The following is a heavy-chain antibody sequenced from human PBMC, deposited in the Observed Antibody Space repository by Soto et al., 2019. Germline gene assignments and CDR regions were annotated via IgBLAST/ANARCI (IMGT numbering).Heavy chain of an antibody. CDR2: IWYDGSNK. V-gene: IGHV3-33*01. CDR3: ARDKGRVWGSGYYGMDV. Sequence: GGSLRLSCAASGFTFSSYGMHWVRQAPGKGLEWVAVIWYDGSNKYYADSVKGRFTISRDNSKNTLYLQMNSLRAEDTAVYYCARDKGRVWGSGYYGMDVWGQGTTVTVSS. J-gene: IGHJ6*02. CDR1: GFTFSSYG. D-gene: IGHD3-10*01.